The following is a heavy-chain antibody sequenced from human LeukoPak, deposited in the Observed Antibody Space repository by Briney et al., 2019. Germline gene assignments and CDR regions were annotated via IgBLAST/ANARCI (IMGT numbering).Heavy chain of an antibody. CDR3: ASVPYSGSYWYYGMDV. Sequence: PSETLSLTCTVSGGSISSYYWGWIRQPAGKGLVWIGRIYTSGSTNYNPSLKSRVTMSVDTSKNQFSLKLSSVTAADTAVYYCASVPYSGSYWYYGMDVWGQGTTVTVSS. CDR1: GGSISSYY. J-gene: IGHJ6*02. V-gene: IGHV4-4*07. CDR2: IYTSGST. D-gene: IGHD1-26*01.